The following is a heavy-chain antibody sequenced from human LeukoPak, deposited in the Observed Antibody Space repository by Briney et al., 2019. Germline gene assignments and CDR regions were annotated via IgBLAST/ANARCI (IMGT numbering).Heavy chain of an antibody. J-gene: IGHJ3*02. V-gene: IGHV1-46*01. CDR1: GNTFSSYF. CDR3: GRVTLYAFDI. CDR2: ISPSGGTT. D-gene: IGHD4-23*01. Sequence: ASVKVSCKASGNTFSSYFIHWVRQAPGHGLEWMGIISPSGGTTSYAQEIQGRVTMTRDTSTSTVYMELSSLRSEDTAVYYCGRVTLYAFDIWGQGTMVTVSS.